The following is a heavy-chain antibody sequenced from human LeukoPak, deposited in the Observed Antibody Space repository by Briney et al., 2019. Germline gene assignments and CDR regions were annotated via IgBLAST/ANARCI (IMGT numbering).Heavy chain of an antibody. D-gene: IGHD3-10*01. CDR3: ARDSGMVRGTVDY. CDR1: GYRFTGHY. CDR2: INPNSGGT. J-gene: IGHJ4*02. Sequence: GASVKVSCKASGYRFTGHYMHWVRQAPGQGLEWMGWINPNSGGTNYAQKFQGRVTMTRDTSISTAYMEVSNLRFDDTAVYYCARDSGMVRGTVDYWGQGTLVTVSS. V-gene: IGHV1-2*02.